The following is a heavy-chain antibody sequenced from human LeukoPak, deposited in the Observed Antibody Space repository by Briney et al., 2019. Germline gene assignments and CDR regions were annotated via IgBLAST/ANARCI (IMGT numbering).Heavy chain of an antibody. J-gene: IGHJ4*02. CDR3: AREKYYDMLTGYDYFDY. D-gene: IGHD3-9*01. CDR1: GGSISSDY. Sequence: SETLSLTCTVSGGSISSDYWSCIRQPAGQRLKWIGGIYTSGSTNYNPSLTTRSTMSVDTSTNQLSLHLSCAPAADTAVYYCAREKYYDMLTGYDYFDYGGQGTLVTVSS. CDR2: IYTSGST. V-gene: IGHV4-4*07.